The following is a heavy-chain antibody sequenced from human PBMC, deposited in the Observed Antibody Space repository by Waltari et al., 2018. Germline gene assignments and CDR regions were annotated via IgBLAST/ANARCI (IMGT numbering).Heavy chain of an antibody. CDR2: MNPNSGNT. Sequence: QVQLVQSGAEVKKPGASVKVSCKASGYTFTSYAINWVRQATGQGLEWMGWMNPNSGNTGYAQKFQGRVTMTRNTSISTAYMELSSLRSEDTAVYYCARGRAHSIAARRNNWFDPWGQGTLVTVSS. D-gene: IGHD6-6*01. J-gene: IGHJ5*02. CDR3: ARGRAHSIAARRNNWFDP. CDR1: GYTFTSYA. V-gene: IGHV1-8*01.